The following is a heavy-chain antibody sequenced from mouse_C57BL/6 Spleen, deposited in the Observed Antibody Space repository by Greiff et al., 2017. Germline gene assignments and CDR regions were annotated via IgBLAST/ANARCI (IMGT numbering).Heavy chain of an antibody. CDR1: GYTFTSYW. Sequence: QVQLQQPGAELVRPGTSVKLSCKASGYTFTSYWMHWVKQRPGQGLEWIGVIDPSDSYTNYNQKFKGKATLTVDTSSSTAYMQLSSLTSEDSAVYYCARRFTTGAMDDWGQGTSVTVSS. CDR3: ARRFTTGAMDD. J-gene: IGHJ4*01. CDR2: IDPSDSYT. D-gene: IGHD1-1*01. V-gene: IGHV1-59*01.